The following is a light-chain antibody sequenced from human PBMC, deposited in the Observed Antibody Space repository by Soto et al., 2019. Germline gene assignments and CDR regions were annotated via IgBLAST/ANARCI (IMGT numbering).Light chain of an antibody. CDR3: QQYGSSPLT. J-gene: IGKJ4*01. CDR1: QSVSSSY. V-gene: IGKV3-20*01. CDR2: GAS. Sequence: IGLTQYPGTLSLSPGERATLSCRASQSVSSSYLAWYQQKPGQAPRLLIYGASSRANGIPDRFSGSGSGTDFTLTISRLEPEDFAVYYCQQYGSSPLTFGGGTKVEIK.